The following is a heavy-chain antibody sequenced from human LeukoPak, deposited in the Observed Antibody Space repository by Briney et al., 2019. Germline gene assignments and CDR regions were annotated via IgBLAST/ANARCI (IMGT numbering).Heavy chain of an antibody. CDR3: ARDYCSGGSCYSFDG. CDR1: GFTFSSYA. J-gene: IGHJ4*02. Sequence: GGSLRLSCAASGFTFSSYAMHWVRQAPGKGQEYVSAISSNGGSTYYANSVKGRFTISRDNSKNTLYLQMGSLRAEDMAVYYCARDYCSGGSCYSFDGWGQGTLVTVSS. D-gene: IGHD2-15*01. CDR2: ISSNGGST. V-gene: IGHV3-64*01.